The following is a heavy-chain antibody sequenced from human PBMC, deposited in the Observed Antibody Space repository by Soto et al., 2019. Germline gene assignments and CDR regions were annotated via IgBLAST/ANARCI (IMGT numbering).Heavy chain of an antibody. Sequence: QITLKESGPTLVKPTQPLTLSCTLSGLSLSTSGVAVGWIRQPPGKALEWLALISWDDDRRYSSFLKRRPTITKDPSKNQVVLTMTNMDHVDTTTYYCTHMRSYYGSRRHAYDIGGQGTMVTVSS. D-gene: IGHD3-10*01. CDR1: GLSLSTSGVA. CDR3: THMRSYYGSRRHAYDI. V-gene: IGHV2-5*02. CDR2: ISWDDDR. J-gene: IGHJ3*02.